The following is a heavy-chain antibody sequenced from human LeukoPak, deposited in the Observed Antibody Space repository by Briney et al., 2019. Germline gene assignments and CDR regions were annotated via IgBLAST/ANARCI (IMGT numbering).Heavy chain of an antibody. CDR3: GKESGYDVDLDL. CDR2: INTDGSTT. CDR1: GFTFSTYW. V-gene: IGHV3-74*01. J-gene: IGHJ4*02. Sequence: GGSLRLSCAGSGFTFSTYWMHWVRQAPGGGLVWVSGINTDGSTTSYADSVKGRFSTSRDNTKNTVYLQMSSLGADDTALYYCGKESGYDVDLDLGGEEALVTLSS. D-gene: IGHD5-12*01.